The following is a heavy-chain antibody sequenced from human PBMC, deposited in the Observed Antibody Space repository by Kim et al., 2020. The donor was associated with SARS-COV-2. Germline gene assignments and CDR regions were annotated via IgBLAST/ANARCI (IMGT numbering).Heavy chain of an antibody. CDR2: INPNSGGT. J-gene: IGHJ6*02. CDR3: ARAVPHCSSTSCYGVSCPKGYYGMDV. CDR1: GYTFTGYY. V-gene: IGHV1-2*02. Sequence: ASVKVSCKASGYTFTGYYMHWVRQAPGQGLEWMGWINPNSGGTNYAQKFQGRVTMTRDTSISTAYMELSRLRSDDTAVYYCARAVPHCSSTSCYGVSCPKGYYGMDVWGQGTTVTVSS. D-gene: IGHD2-2*01.